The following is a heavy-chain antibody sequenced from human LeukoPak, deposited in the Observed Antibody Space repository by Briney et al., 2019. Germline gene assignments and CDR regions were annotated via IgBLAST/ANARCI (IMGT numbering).Heavy chain of an antibody. J-gene: IGHJ3*02. CDR3: TTYHVLLWFGESPAGAFDI. Sequence: GGSLRLSCAASGFTFSSYAMSWVRQAPGKGLEWVSAISGSGGSTYYADSVKGRFTISRDNSRDTLYLQMNSLRAEDTAVYYCTTYHVLLWFGESPAGAFDIWGQGTMVTVSS. CDR2: ISGSGGST. D-gene: IGHD3-10*01. V-gene: IGHV3-23*01. CDR1: GFTFSSYA.